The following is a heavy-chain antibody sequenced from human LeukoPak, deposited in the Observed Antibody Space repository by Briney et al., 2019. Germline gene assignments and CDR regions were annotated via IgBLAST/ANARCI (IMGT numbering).Heavy chain of an antibody. CDR3: GAGRPYSLLDY. CDR2: FDVIDGET. CDR1: GSSFIQLS. V-gene: IGHV1-24*01. Sequence: ASVTVSCTVSGSSFIQLSLYWVRQAPGKGLEGMGGFDVIDGETLYAQKFQGRVTMTEDSSADTAYMERRSLTSDDTALYYCGAGRPYSLLDYSGQGTLVTVSS. J-gene: IGHJ4*02. D-gene: IGHD5-18*01.